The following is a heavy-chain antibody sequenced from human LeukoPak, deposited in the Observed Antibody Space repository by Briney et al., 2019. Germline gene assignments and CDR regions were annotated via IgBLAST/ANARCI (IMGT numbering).Heavy chain of an antibody. CDR3: ATDSSGYYRTFDY. D-gene: IGHD3-22*01. CDR2: SDPEDGET. CDR1: GYTLTELS. J-gene: IGHJ4*02. V-gene: IGHV1-24*01. Sequence: ASVKVSCKVSGYTLTELSMHWVRQAPGKGLEWMGGSDPEDGETIYAQKFQGRVTMTEDTSTDTAYMELSSLRSEDTAVYYCATDSSGYYRTFDYWGQGTLVTVSS.